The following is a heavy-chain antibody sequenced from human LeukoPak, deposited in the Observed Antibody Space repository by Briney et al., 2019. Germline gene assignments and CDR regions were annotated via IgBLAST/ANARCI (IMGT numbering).Heavy chain of an antibody. Sequence: SVKVSCKASGGTFSSYAISWVRQAPGQGLEWMGGIIPIFGTANYAQKFQGRVTITADKSTSTAYMELSSLRSEDTAVYYCARIGACSGGSCYPGYYYYYMDVWGKGTTVTVSS. J-gene: IGHJ6*03. D-gene: IGHD2-15*01. CDR1: GGTFSSYA. CDR3: ARIGACSGGSCYPGYYYYYMDV. CDR2: IIPIFGTA. V-gene: IGHV1-69*06.